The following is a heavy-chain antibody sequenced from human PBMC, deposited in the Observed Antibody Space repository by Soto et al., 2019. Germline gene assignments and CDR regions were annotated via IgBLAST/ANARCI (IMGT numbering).Heavy chain of an antibody. J-gene: IGHJ6*01. CDR3: ARRTVIHYYYYGMDV. Sequence: ASVKVSCKASGYTFTSYGISWVRQAPGQGLEWMGWISAYNGNANYAQKLQGRVIMTTDTSTSTAYMELRSLRSDDTAVYYCARRTVIHYYYYGMDVWGQGTTVTVSS. CDR2: ISAYNGNA. D-gene: IGHD4-17*01. CDR1: GYTFTSYG. V-gene: IGHV1-18*01.